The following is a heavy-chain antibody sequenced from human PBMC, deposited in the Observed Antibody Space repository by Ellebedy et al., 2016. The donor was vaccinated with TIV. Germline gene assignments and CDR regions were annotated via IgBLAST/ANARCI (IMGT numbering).Heavy chain of an antibody. CDR1: GFNFRSYW. CDR3: ARRASYGDYAVQVNPWFDP. CDR2: IRQEGDEI. V-gene: IGHV3-7*01. Sequence: GGSLRLSCAASGFNFRSYWMTWVRQAPGEGLEWVAKIRQEGDEIYYVESVKGRFTISRDNAKNSLFLQMNSLRVEDTAVYYCARRASYGDYAVQVNPWFDPWGQGTLVTVSS. J-gene: IGHJ5*02. D-gene: IGHD4-17*01.